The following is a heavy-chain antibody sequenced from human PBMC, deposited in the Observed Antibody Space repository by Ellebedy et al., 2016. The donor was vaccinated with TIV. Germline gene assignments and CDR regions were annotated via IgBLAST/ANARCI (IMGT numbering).Heavy chain of an antibody. Sequence: GGSLRLXCTASGFTFINYWMTWVRRAPGKGLEWVANINQHGSTRYYVDSVKGRFTISRDNSKNTLYLQMNSLRVEDTAVYYCAKDRLYDYGAKVSPDCWGQGTLVTVSS. V-gene: IGHV3-7*03. J-gene: IGHJ4*02. CDR3: AKDRLYDYGAKVSPDC. D-gene: IGHD4-23*01. CDR2: INQHGSTR. CDR1: GFTFINYW.